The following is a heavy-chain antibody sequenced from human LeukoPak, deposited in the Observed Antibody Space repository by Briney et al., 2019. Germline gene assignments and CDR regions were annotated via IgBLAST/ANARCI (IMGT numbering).Heavy chain of an antibody. Sequence: SETLSLTCTVSGGSISSGSYYWSWIRQPAGKGLEWTGRIYTSGSTNYNPSLKSRVTMSVDTSKNQFSLKLSSVTAADTAVYYCARDGGLAGGEYYFDYWGQGTLVTVSS. CDR1: GGSISSGSYY. CDR3: ARDGGLAGGEYYFDY. D-gene: IGHD3-16*01. V-gene: IGHV4-61*02. J-gene: IGHJ4*02. CDR2: IYTSGST.